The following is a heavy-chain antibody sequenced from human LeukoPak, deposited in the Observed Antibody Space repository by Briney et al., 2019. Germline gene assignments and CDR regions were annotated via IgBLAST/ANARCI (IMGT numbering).Heavy chain of an antibody. D-gene: IGHD4-11*01. CDR3: ARDRTTVRTFDY. CDR1: GFTFSSYG. V-gene: IGHV3-33*01. CDR2: IWYDGSNK. J-gene: IGHJ4*02. Sequence: GGSLRLSCVASGFTFSSYGMHWVRQAPGKGLEWVAVIWYDGSNKYYADSVKGRFTISRDNSKNTLYLQMNSLRAEDTAVYYCARDRTTVRTFDYWGQGTLVTVSS.